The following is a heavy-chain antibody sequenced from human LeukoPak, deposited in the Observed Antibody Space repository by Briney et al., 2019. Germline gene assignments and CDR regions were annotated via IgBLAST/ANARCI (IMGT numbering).Heavy chain of an antibody. V-gene: IGHV3-48*02. CDR3: ARAKDPVLLDAFDI. CDR2: ISSSSSSI. D-gene: IGHD3-10*01. Sequence: PGGSLRLSCAASGFTFSSYSMNWVRQAPGKGLEWVSYISSSSSSIYYADSLQGRFTLSRDNAKNSLYLQMNSLRDEDTAVYYCARAKDPVLLDAFDIWGQGTMVTVSS. J-gene: IGHJ3*02. CDR1: GFTFSSYS.